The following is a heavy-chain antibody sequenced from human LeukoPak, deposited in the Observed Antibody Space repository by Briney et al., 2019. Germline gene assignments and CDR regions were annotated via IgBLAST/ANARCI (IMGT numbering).Heavy chain of an antibody. Sequence: ASVKVSCKASGYTFTSYDINWVRQATGQGLEWMGWMNPNSGNTGYAQKFQGRVTMTRNTSISTAYMELSSLRSEDTAVYYCARAVVLWFGELSPFDPWGQGTLVTVSS. V-gene: IGHV1-8*02. CDR3: ARAVVLWFGELSPFDP. D-gene: IGHD3-10*01. J-gene: IGHJ5*02. CDR1: GYTFTSYD. CDR2: MNPNSGNT.